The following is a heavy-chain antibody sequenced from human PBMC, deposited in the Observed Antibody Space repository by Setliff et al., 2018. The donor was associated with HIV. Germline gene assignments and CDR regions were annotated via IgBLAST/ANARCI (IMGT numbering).Heavy chain of an antibody. J-gene: IGHJ6*02. CDR2: IYYTGST. D-gene: IGHD2-2*01. Sequence: KPSETLSLTCTVSGGSMSSYYWSWIRQPPGKGLEWIGSIYYTGSTDYNPSLMSRVTISLDTPKNQFSLKLNSVIAADTAVYYCVRDGGSTSWNFLYYYGMDVWGQGTTVTVSS. CDR1: GGSMSSYY. CDR3: VRDGGSTSWNFLYYYGMDV. V-gene: IGHV4-59*01.